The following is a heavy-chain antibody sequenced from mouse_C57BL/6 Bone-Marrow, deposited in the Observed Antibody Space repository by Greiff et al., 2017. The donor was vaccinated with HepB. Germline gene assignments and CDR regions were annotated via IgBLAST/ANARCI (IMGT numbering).Heavy chain of an antibody. J-gene: IGHJ3*01. CDR3: ARQRMRFAY. V-gene: IGHV5-6*02. CDR1: GFTFSSYG. Sequence: EVMLVESGGDLVKPGGSLKLSCAASGFTFSSYGMSWVRQTPDKRLEWVATISSGGSYTYYPDSVKGRFTISRDNAKNTLYLQMSSLKSEDTAMYYCARQRMRFAYWGQGTLVTVSA. CDR2: ISSGGSYT.